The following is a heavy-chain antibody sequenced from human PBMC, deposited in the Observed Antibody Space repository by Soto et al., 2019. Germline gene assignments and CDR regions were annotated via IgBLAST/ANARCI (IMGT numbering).Heavy chain of an antibody. J-gene: IGHJ4*02. CDR3: ARSGYCSKGLCYSSPLFDH. CDR1: GGSISSGGYY. CDR2: MYYSGIT. V-gene: IGHV4-31*03. D-gene: IGHD2-8*01. Sequence: QVQLQESGPGLVKPSQTLSLTCTVSGGSISSGGYYWSWIRQHPGKGLEWIGYMYYSGITYYNPSLMSRVTISVETSNNRCSRKRSSVPAADTSVYYCARSGYCSKGLCYSSPLFDHWGQGTRVTVSS.